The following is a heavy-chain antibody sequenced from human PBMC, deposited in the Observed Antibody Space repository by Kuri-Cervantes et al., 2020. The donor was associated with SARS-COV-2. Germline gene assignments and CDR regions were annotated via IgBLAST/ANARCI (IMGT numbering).Heavy chain of an antibody. CDR1: GGSISSSSYY. CDR2: IYYSGST. CDR3: AKGLGASSDYYYYYYMDV. Sequence: SETLSLTCTVSGGSISSSSYYWGWIRQPPGKGLEWIGSIYYSGSTYYNPSLKSRVTISVDTSKNQFSLKLSSVTAADTAVYYCAKGLGASSDYYYYYYMDVWGKGTTVTVSS. J-gene: IGHJ6*03. V-gene: IGHV4-39*01. D-gene: IGHD1-26*01.